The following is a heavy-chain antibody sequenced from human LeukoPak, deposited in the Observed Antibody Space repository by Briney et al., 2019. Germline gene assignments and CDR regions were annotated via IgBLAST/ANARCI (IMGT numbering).Heavy chain of an antibody. V-gene: IGHV1-69*13. J-gene: IGHJ4*02. CDR1: GGTFSSYA. CDR2: ITPIFGTA. D-gene: IGHD1-1*01. CDR3: ARVTGRPRVEFDY. Sequence: SVKVSCKASGGTFSSYAISWVRQAPGQGLEWMGGITPIFGTANYAQKFQGRVTITADESTSTAYMELSSLRSEDTAVYYCARVTGRPRVEFDYWGQGTLVTVSS.